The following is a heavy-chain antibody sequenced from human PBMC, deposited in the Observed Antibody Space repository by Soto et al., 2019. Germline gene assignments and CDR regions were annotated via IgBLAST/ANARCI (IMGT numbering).Heavy chain of an antibody. V-gene: IGHV3-48*02. D-gene: IGHD3-22*01. CDR3: SHAYLYYYDSRDGHAY. Sequence: PGGSLRLCCAASGFTFSSYSMNWVRQAPGKGLEWVSYISSSSSTIYYADSVKGRFTISRDNAKNSLYLQMNSLRDEDTAVYYYSHAYLYYYDSRDGHAYSGEGTLVIGSS. CDR1: GFTFSSYS. CDR2: ISSSSSTI. J-gene: IGHJ4*02.